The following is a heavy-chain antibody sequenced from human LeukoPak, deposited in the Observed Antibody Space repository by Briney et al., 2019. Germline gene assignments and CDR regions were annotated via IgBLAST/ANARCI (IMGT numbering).Heavy chain of an antibody. Sequence: GGSLGLSCEASGFTFSSYAMHWVRQAPGKGLEWVAVISYDGSNKYYADSVKGRFTISRDNSKNTLYLQMNSLRAEDTAVYYCVREREGYSSGWYDWGQGTLVTVSS. D-gene: IGHD6-19*01. CDR2: ISYDGSNK. CDR1: GFTFSSYA. J-gene: IGHJ4*02. V-gene: IGHV3-30*04. CDR3: VREREGYSSGWYD.